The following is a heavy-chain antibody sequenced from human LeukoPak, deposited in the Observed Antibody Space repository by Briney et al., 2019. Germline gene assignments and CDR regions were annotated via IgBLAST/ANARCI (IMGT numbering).Heavy chain of an antibody. CDR3: ARDREDVLRYFDWALFDY. CDR2: ISSSSTYI. D-gene: IGHD3-9*01. J-gene: IGHJ4*02. Sequence: GGSLRLSCAASGFTFSTYSMNWVRQAPGKGLEWVSFISSSSTYIYYSDSVKGRFTISRDNAKNSLYLQMNSLRAEDTAVYYCARDREDVLRYFDWALFDYWGQGTLVTVSS. V-gene: IGHV3-21*01. CDR1: GFTFSTYS.